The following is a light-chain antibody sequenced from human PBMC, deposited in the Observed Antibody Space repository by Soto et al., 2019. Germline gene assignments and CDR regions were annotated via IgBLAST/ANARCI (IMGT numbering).Light chain of an antibody. CDR3: QQSYSTPYT. J-gene: IGKJ2*01. CDR2: AAS. CDR1: QSICSY. Sequence: DIQMTQSPSSLSASVGDRVTITCRASQSICSYLNWYQQKQGKAPKLLIYAASSLQSGVPSRFSGSGSGTDFTLTISSLQPEDFATYYCQQSYSTPYTLGQGTKLEIK. V-gene: IGKV1-39*01.